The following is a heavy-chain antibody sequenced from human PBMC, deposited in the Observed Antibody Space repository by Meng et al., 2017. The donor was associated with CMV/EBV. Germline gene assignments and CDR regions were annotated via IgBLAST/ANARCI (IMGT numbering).Heavy chain of an antibody. J-gene: IGHJ3*02. CDR2: INQDGSEK. D-gene: IGHD3-22*01. CDR3: ARRGGKYESNARLGAFDI. CDR1: GFTFSNYC. V-gene: IGHV3-7*01. Sequence: GESLKISCAASGFTFSNYCMSWVRQAPGKGLEWVANINQDGSEKYYVESEKGRFTISREYAKNSLYLQMNSMRAEDTAVYYCARRGGKYESNARLGAFDIWGQGTMVTVSS.